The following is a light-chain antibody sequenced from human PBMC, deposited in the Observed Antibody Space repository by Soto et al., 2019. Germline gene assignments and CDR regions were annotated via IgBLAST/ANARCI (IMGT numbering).Light chain of an antibody. J-gene: IGLJ1*01. Sequence: QSALAQPASASGSPGQSITISFTGSSSDLGAFKYVCWYQQHPGKAPQLMIYEVTNRPSGVPLRFSGSKSGNPASLTISGLQAEDEGDYYCTSYTGSSTYVFRTWTKVTVL. CDR1: SSDLGAFKY. CDR3: TSYTGSSTYV. V-gene: IGLV2-14*01. CDR2: EVT.